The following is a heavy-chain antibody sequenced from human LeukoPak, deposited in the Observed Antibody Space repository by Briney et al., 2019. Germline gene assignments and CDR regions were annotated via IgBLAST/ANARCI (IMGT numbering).Heavy chain of an antibody. CDR1: GYSISSGYY. CDR3: AREAVAGIYYYYYGMDV. Sequence: SETLSLTCTVSGYSISSGYYWGWIRQPPGKGLEWIGGIYHSGSTYYNPSLKSRVTISVDASKNQFSLKLSSVTAADTAVYYCAREAVAGIYYYYYGMDVWGQGTTVTVSS. CDR2: IYHSGST. J-gene: IGHJ6*02. D-gene: IGHD6-19*01. V-gene: IGHV4-38-2*02.